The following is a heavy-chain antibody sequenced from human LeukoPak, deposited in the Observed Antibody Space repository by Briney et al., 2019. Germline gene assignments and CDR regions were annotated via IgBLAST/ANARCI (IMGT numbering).Heavy chain of an antibody. D-gene: IGHD3-16*02. V-gene: IGHV3-48*03. CDR3: AKIGPGVLSYYFDY. CDR2: ISSSGSTI. J-gene: IGHJ4*02. Sequence: PGGSLRLSCAASGLTFSNYEMNWVRQAPGKGLEWVSYISSSGSTIYYADSVKGRFTISRDNAKNSLYLQMNSLRAEDTAVYYCAKIGPGVLSYYFDYWGQGTLVTVSS. CDR1: GLTFSNYE.